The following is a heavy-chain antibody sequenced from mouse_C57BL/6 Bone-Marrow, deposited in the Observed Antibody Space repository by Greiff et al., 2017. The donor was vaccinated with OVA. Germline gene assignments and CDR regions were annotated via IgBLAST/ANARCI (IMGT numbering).Heavy chain of an antibody. CDR3: ARSEYYTGSPWYFDV. CDR2: IDPSDGYT. CDR1: GYTFTSYW. D-gene: IGHD1-1*01. V-gene: IGHV1-50*01. J-gene: IGHJ1*03. Sequence: QVQLQQPGAELVKPGASVKLSCKASGYTFTSYWMQWVKQRPGQGLEWIGEIDPSDGYTNYNQKFKGKATLTVDTSSSTAYMQLSSLTSEDSAVYYCARSEYYTGSPWYFDVWGTGTTVTVSS.